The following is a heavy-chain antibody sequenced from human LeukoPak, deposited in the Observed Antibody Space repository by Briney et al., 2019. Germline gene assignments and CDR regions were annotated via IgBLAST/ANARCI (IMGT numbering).Heavy chain of an antibody. Sequence: SETLSLTCTVSGGSVSSSGFYWGWIRQPPGKGLEWIGSIYYSGSTYYNPSLKSRVTITVDTSKNQFSLKLSSVTAADTAVYYCAREEKLGIENYWGQGTLVTVSS. CDR1: GGSVSSSGFY. V-gene: IGHV4-39*07. CDR3: AREEKLGIENY. J-gene: IGHJ4*02. CDR2: IYYSGST. D-gene: IGHD7-27*01.